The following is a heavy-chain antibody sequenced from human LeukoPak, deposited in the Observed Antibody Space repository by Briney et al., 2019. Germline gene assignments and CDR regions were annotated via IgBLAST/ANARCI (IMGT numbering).Heavy chain of an antibody. J-gene: IGHJ5*02. CDR1: GYTFTSYY. Sequence: ASVKVSCKASGYTFTSYYMHWVRQAPGQGLEWMGIINPSGGSTSYAQKFQGKVTMTRDTSTSTAYMELSSLRSEDTAVYYCARQGYSSSWSRGWFDPWGQGTLVTVSS. D-gene: IGHD6-13*01. CDR3: ARQGYSSSWSRGWFDP. V-gene: IGHV1-46*01. CDR2: INPSGGST.